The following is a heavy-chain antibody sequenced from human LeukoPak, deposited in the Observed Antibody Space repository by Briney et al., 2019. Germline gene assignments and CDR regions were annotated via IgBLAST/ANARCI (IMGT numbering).Heavy chain of an antibody. CDR2: IKHDGSET. V-gene: IGHV3-7*02. CDR3: AKNGGPHGMDV. CDR1: GFTFSNIW. D-gene: IGHD3-10*01. Sequence: GGSLRLSCAASGFTFSNIWMSWVRQAPGKGLEWVANIKHDGSETNYVDSVKGRFTISRDNAKNSLHLQMNSLRAEDTDVYYCAKNGGPHGMDVWGQGTTVTVSS. J-gene: IGHJ6*02.